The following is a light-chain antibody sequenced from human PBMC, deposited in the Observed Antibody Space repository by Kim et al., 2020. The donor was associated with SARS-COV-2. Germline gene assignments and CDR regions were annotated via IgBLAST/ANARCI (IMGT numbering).Light chain of an antibody. CDR1: EAVSNY. CDR2: LAS. V-gene: IGKV1-27*01. J-gene: IGKJ1*01. Sequence: ASIGDIITIACRASEAVSNYLASYQQKPWKVPKLLFFLASPLQSGGPSRFGGSGSGTHFSLTINSLQAVDVATSNCQKYKGGPWTFGQRAKGDI. CDR3: QKYKGGPWT.